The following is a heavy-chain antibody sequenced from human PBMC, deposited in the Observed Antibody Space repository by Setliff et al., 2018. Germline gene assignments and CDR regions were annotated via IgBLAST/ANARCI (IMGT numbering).Heavy chain of an antibody. CDR1: GGTFSSYA. V-gene: IGHV1-69*05. Sequence: GASVKVSCKASGGTFSSYAISWVRQAPGLGLEWMGGIIPIFGTANYAQKFQGRVTMTRNTSISTAYMELSSLRSEDTAVYYCARGGRSWWFGELPTYGMDVWGQGTTVTVSS. CDR2: IIPIFGTA. D-gene: IGHD3-10*01. J-gene: IGHJ6*02. CDR3: ARGGRSWWFGELPTYGMDV.